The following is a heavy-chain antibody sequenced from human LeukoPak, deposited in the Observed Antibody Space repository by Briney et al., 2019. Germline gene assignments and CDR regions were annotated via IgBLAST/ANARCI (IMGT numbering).Heavy chain of an antibody. Sequence: SETLSLTCTVSGGSISRYYWSWIRQPPGKGLEWIGYIYYSGSTNYNPSLKSRVTMSVDTSKNQFSLKLSSVTAADTAVYYCARTLSFDGYSDYWGQGTLVTVSS. CDR1: GGSISRYY. CDR3: ARTLSFDGYSDY. CDR2: IYYSGST. J-gene: IGHJ4*02. D-gene: IGHD5-24*01. V-gene: IGHV4-59*01.